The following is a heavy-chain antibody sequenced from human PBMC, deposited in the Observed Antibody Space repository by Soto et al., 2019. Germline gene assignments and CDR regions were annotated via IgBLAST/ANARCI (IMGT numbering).Heavy chain of an antibody. CDR2: ISYDGSNK. V-gene: IGHV3-30*18. CDR1: GFTFSSYG. D-gene: IGHD6-13*01. Sequence: QVQLVESGGGVVQPGRSLRLSCAASGFTFSSYGMHWVRQAPGKGLEWVAVISYDGSNKYYADSVKGRFTISRDNSKNTLYLQMNSLRAEDTDVYYCAKDPRGAAAGGWGQGTMVTVSS. CDR3: AKDPRGAAAGG. J-gene: IGHJ4*02.